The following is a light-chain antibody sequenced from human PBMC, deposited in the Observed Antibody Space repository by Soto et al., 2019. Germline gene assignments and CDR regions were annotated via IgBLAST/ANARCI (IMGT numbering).Light chain of an antibody. CDR2: AAS. J-gene: IGKJ1*01. CDR1: QGISSY. CDR3: LQHNSYPWT. Sequence: AIRMTQSPSSFSASTGDRVTIACRASQGISSYLAWYQQKPGKAPKRLIYAASSLQSGVPSRFSGSGSGTEFTLTISSLQPEDFATYYCLQHNSYPWTFGQGTKVDIK. V-gene: IGKV1-8*01.